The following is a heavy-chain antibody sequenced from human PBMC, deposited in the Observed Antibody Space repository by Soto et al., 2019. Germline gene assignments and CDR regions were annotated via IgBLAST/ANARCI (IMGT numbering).Heavy chain of an antibody. CDR3: AHRRGGYSGYDHAGVFDY. D-gene: IGHD5-12*01. V-gene: IGHV2-5*01. Sequence: QINLKESGSTLGKPTTNLPLTFTFSWVSISTSGGGLGLIRPPPGKGLGWLALIYWNDDKRYSPSLKSRLTITKDTSKNQVVLTMTNMDPVDTATYYCAHRRGGYSGYDHAGVFDYWGQGTLVTVSS. J-gene: IGHJ4*02. CDR2: IYWNDDK. CDR1: WVSISTSGGG.